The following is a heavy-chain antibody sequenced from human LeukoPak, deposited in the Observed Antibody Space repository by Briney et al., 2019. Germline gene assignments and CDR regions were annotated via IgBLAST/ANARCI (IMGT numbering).Heavy chain of an antibody. V-gene: IGHV1-18*01. CDR1: GYTFTSYG. CDR2: ISAYNGNA. CDR3: ARDLRYYDSSGSPGY. Sequence: ASVKVSCKASGYTFTSYGISWVRQAPGQGLEWMGWISAYNGNANYAQKLQGRVTMTTDTSTSTAYMELRSLRSDDTAVYYCARDLRYYDSSGSPGYWGQGTLVTVSS. D-gene: IGHD3-22*01. J-gene: IGHJ4*02.